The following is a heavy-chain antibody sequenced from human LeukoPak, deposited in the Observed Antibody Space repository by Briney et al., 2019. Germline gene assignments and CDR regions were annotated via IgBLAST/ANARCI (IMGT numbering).Heavy chain of an antibody. J-gene: IGHJ6*04. Sequence: GGSLRLSCAASGFTFSNHAMIWVRQAPGKGLKWVSSISGSGAMTNYADSVKGRFTISRANAVGTLYLQKNSLRAHDTGVYYCARGGVVLLLLVWGKGTTVTVSS. CDR3: ARGGVVLLLLV. CDR2: ISGSGAMT. V-gene: IGHV3-23*01. D-gene: IGHD3-3*01. CDR1: GFTFSNHA.